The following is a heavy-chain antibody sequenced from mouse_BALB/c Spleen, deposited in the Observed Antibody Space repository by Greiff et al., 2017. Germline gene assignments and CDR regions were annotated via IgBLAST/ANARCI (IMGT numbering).Heavy chain of an antibody. D-gene: IGHD2-3*01. CDR3: ARDGYYLDAFAY. CDR1: GFNIKDTY. Sequence: EVQLVESGAELVKPGASVKLSCTASGFNIKDTYMHWVKQRPEQGLEWIGRIDPANGNTKYDPKFQGKATITADTSSNTAYLQLSSLTSEDTAVYYCARDGYYLDAFAYWGQGTLVTVSA. CDR2: IDPANGNT. J-gene: IGHJ3*01. V-gene: IGHV14-3*02.